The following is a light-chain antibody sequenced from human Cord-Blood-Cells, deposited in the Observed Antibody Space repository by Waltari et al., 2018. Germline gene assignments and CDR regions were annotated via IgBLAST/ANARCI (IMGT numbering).Light chain of an antibody. CDR1: QSVSSSY. J-gene: IGKJ2*03. V-gene: IGKV3-20*01. Sequence: EIVLTQSPGTLSLSPGERATLSCRPSQSVSSSYLAWYQQKPGQAPRLLIYGASSRATGIPDRFSGSGSGTDFTLTISRLEPEDCAVYYCQQYGSSHRSFGQGTKLEIK. CDR3: QQYGSSHRS. CDR2: GAS.